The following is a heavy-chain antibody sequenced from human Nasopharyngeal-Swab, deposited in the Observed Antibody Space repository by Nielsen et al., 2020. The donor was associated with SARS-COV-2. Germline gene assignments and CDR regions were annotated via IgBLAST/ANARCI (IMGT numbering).Heavy chain of an antibody. V-gene: IGHV1-2*06. J-gene: IGHJ3*02. CDR1: GYTFTGYY. D-gene: IGHD2-15*01. Sequence: ASVKVSCKASGYTFTGYYMHWVRQAPGQGLEWMGRINPNSGGTNYAQKFQGRVTMTRDTSISTAYMELSRLRSDDTAVYYCAGGGYCSGGSCYSFDAFDIWGQGTTVTVSS. CDR3: AGGGYCSGGSCYSFDAFDI. CDR2: INPNSGGT.